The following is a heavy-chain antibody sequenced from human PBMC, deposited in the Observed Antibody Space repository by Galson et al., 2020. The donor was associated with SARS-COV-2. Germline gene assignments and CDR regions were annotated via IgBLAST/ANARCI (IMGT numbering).Heavy chain of an antibody. CDR1: GFTFSSYW. J-gene: IGHJ4*02. D-gene: IGHD7-27*01. CDR3: ASGDMGNDYFDY. CDR2: IYSEGSST. V-gene: IGHV3-74*01. Sequence: GGSLRLSCAASGFTFSSYWMHWVRQAPGKGLEWVSRIYSEGSSTCYADPVKGRFTISGDNAKNTLYLQMNSLRAEDTAVYYCASGDMGNDYFDYWGQGTLVTVSS.